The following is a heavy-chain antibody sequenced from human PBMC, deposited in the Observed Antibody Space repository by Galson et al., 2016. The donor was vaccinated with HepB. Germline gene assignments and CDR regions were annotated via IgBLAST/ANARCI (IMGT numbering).Heavy chain of an antibody. CDR3: AAYPEGPYRHFEY. CDR1: GFTFRTYV. J-gene: IGHJ4*02. V-gene: IGHV3-23*01. D-gene: IGHD2-21*01. Sequence: SLRLSCAASGFTFRTYVMSWVRQSPGKGLEWLSSIRGLVPGTFDAASARGRFIITRDNSKNTIFLQLYGLTAEDAGLYFCAAYPEGPYRHFEYWGRGTLVTVSS. CDR2: IRGLVPGT.